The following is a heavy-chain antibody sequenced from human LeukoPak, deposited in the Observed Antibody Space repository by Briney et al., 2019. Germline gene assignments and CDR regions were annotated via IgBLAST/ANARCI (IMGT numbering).Heavy chain of an antibody. V-gene: IGHV3-23*01. CDR2: ISGSGGNT. CDR1: GLTFSSYA. D-gene: IGHD2-15*01. CDR3: AKDVVVVAANGGTFDY. J-gene: IGHJ4*02. Sequence: GGSLRLFCAASGLTFSSYAMMWVGQAPAKALEGVSAISGSGGNTHSADSVKGRCTISSDNSKNTLYLQMNSMRAEDTAVYYCAKDVVVVAANGGTFDYWGQGTLVTVSS.